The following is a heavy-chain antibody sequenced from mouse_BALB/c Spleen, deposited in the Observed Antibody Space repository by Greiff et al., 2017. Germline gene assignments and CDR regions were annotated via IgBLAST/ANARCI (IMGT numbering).Heavy chain of an antibody. V-gene: IGHV5-6-3*01. Sequence: EVQLQESGGGLVQPGGSLQISCAASGFTFSSYGLSWVRQTPDQRLELVATINSNGGSTYYPDSVKGRFTISRDNAKNTLYLQMSSLKSEDTAMYYCARARMPPPFITTAYYFDYWGQGTTLTVSS. CDR2: INSNGGST. D-gene: IGHD1-2*01. CDR1: GFTFSSYG. J-gene: IGHJ2*01. CDR3: ARARMPPPFITTAYYFDY.